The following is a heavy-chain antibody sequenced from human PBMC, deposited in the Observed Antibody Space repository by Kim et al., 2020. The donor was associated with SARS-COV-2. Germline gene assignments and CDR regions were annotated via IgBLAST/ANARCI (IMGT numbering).Heavy chain of an antibody. CDR3: ARDRTTGTTYGFAS. V-gene: IGHV3-11*04. D-gene: IGHD1-1*01. J-gene: IGHJ4*02. Sequence: ADSVKGRFTIARENAKNSLYLKMRSLRAEDTAVYYCARDRTTGTTYGFASWGQGTLVTVSS.